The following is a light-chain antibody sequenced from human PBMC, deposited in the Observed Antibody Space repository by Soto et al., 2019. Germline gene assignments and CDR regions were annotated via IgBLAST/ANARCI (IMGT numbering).Light chain of an antibody. CDR1: QDVDGW. Sequence: DIQMTQSPSSVSASVGDRVTITCRASQDVDGWLAWYQQKPGKAPKLLIYAASNLQSGVPSRFTGSGSGTDFTVTISSLQPEDFATYYCQQGSSFPWTFGQGTKVDIK. CDR3: QQGSSFPWT. V-gene: IGKV1-12*01. CDR2: AAS. J-gene: IGKJ1*01.